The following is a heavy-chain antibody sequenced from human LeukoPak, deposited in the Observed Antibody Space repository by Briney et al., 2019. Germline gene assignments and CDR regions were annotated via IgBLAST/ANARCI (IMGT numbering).Heavy chain of an antibody. D-gene: IGHD2-15*01. Sequence: SETLSLTCTVSGGSISSYYWSWIRQPPGKGREWIGYIYYSGSTNYNPSLKSRVTISGETCQKQFYLKVSSVTTAATAVYSCASAFVPPGSGGSRGRGNWFDPWGQGTLVTVSS. J-gene: IGHJ5*02. CDR2: IYYSGST. CDR3: ASAFVPPGSGGSRGRGNWFDP. V-gene: IGHV4-59*01. CDR1: GGSISSYY.